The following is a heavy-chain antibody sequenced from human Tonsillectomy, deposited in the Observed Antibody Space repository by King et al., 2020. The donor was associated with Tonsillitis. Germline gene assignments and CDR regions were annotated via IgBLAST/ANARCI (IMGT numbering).Heavy chain of an antibody. CDR1: GGSIISYY. J-gene: IGHJ4*02. V-gene: IGHV4-59*08. D-gene: IGHD2-21*01. Sequence: VQLQESGPGLVKPSETLSLTCTVSGGSIISYYWTWIRQRPGKGLEWIGYIYYSGSTNFNPSLKSRVTMSADTSQSQFSLRLKSVTAADTAVYYCARQAYCGGAYCSPFDYWGQGTLVTVSS. CDR3: ARQAYCGGAYCSPFDY. CDR2: IYYSGST.